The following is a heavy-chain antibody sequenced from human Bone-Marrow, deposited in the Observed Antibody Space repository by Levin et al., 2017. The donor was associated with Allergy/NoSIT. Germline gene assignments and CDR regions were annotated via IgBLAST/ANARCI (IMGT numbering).Heavy chain of an antibody. V-gene: IGHV1-2*02. Sequence: GESLKISCKASGYSFIGFYIHWVRQAPGQGFEWMGWINPNTGDTTFSQRFQGRVTMTRDTSISTAYMDLSRLTSDDTAVYYCARVFITTMNGEVIRFGRFDPWGQGTLVTVSS. J-gene: IGHJ5*02. CDR3: ARVFITTMNGEVIRFGRFDP. CDR2: INPNTGDT. D-gene: IGHD3-10*01. CDR1: GYSFIGFY.